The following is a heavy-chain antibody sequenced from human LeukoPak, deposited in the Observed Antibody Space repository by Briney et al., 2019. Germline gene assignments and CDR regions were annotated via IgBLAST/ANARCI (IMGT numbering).Heavy chain of an antibody. V-gene: IGHV3-7*04. D-gene: IGHD2-8*02. J-gene: IGHJ4*02. Sequence: GGSLRLSCAASGFTFSTYWMSWVRQAPGKGLEWVANIKQDGSEKNYEDYVKGRFTISRDNAKNSLYLQMNSLRVDDTAVYYCARSTGGGFDYWGQGTLVTVSS. CDR2: IKQDGSEK. CDR1: GFTFSTYW. CDR3: ARSTGGGFDY.